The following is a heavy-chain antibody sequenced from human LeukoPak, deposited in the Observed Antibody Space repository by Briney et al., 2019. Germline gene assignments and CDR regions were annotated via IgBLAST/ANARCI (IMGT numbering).Heavy chain of an antibody. V-gene: IGHV3-23*01. CDR3: VKSPLNLGYCSGGSCHYFDY. CDR1: GFTFSSCA. CDR2: ISGTGGAT. Sequence: AGESLRLSCVGTGFTFSSCAMIWVRQTPGKGMEWVSVISGTGGATTDADSVKGQVTISRDNPKNTLYLQMNILRAEDTAVYYCVKSPLNLGYCSGGSCHYFDYWGQGTLVTVSS. D-gene: IGHD2-15*01. J-gene: IGHJ4*02.